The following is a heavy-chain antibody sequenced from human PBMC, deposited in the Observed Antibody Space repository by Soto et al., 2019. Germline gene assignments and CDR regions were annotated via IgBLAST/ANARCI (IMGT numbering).Heavy chain of an antibody. D-gene: IGHD3-3*01. CDR2: INPNSGGT. V-gene: IGHV1-2*04. CDR1: GYTFTGYY. CDR3: ARDYTIFGVENYGMDV. Sequence: GASVKVSCKASGYTFTGYYMHWVRQAPGQGLEWMGWINPNSGGTNYAQKFQGWVTMTRDTSISTAYMKLSRLRSDDTAVYYCARDYTIFGVENYGMDVWGQGTTVTVSS. J-gene: IGHJ6*02.